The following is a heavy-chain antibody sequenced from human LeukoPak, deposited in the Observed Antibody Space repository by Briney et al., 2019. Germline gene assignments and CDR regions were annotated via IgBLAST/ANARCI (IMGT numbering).Heavy chain of an antibody. CDR2: IKQDGSGT. D-gene: IGHD6-13*01. Sequence: GGSLRLSCAVSGFTFSNYWMSWVRQAPGKGLEWVASIKQDGSGTYYVDSVKGRFTISRDNAKNSLYLQTNSLRAEDTAVYYCARGRPAAGQSFFDYWGQGTLVTVSS. J-gene: IGHJ4*02. CDR1: GFTFSNYW. V-gene: IGHV3-7*01. CDR3: ARGRPAAGQSFFDY.